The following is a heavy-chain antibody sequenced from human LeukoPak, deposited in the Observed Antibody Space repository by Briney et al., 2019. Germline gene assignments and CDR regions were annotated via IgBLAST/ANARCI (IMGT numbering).Heavy chain of an antibody. Sequence: PGGSLRLSCAASGFSFSGYVMHWVRQAPGKGLEWVAGISLDGSDKYYTDSVKGRFTISRDNSMNTLYLQMNSLRAEDTAVYHCTRERRGDGYNYWGQGTLVTVSS. CDR2: ISLDGSDK. CDR3: TRERRGDGYNY. D-gene: IGHD5-24*01. CDR1: GFSFSGYV. V-gene: IGHV3-33*05. J-gene: IGHJ4*02.